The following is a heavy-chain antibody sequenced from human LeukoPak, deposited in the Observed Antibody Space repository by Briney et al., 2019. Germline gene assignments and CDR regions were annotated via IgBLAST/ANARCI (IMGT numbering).Heavy chain of an antibody. D-gene: IGHD1-1*01. J-gene: IGHJ3*02. CDR3: AKLSNDAFDI. Sequence: SVKVSCKASGGTFSSYAISWVRQAPGQGLEWMGRIIPIFGTANYAQKFQGRVTITTDESTSTAYMELSSLRAEDTAVYYCAKLSNDAFDIWGQGTMVTVSS. CDR1: GGTFSSYA. V-gene: IGHV1-69*05. CDR2: IIPIFGTA.